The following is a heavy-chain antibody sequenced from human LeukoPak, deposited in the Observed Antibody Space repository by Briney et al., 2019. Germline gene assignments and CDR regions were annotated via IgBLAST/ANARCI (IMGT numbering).Heavy chain of an antibody. Sequence: GGSLRLSCAASGFTFSSYGMHWVRQAPGKGLEWVAVIWYDGSNKYYADSVKGRFTISRDNSKNTLYLQMNSLRAEDTAVYYCARFVRSGYYFDYWGQGTLVNVSS. CDR2: IWYDGSNK. CDR1: GFTFSSYG. D-gene: IGHD3-10*01. CDR3: ARFVRSGYYFDY. V-gene: IGHV3-33*01. J-gene: IGHJ4*02.